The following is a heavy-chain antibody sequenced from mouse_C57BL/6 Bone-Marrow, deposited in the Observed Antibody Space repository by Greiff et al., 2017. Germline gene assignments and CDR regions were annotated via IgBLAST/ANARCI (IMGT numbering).Heavy chain of an antibody. CDR3: TRRGLCADY. CDR2: IDPETGGT. CDR1: GYTFTDYE. J-gene: IGHJ4*01. Sequence: QVQLKESGAELVRPGASVTLSCKASGYTFTDYEMHWVKQTPVHGLEWIGAIDPETGGTAYNQKFKGKAILTADKSSSTAYMELRSLTSEDSAVYYCTRRGLCADYWGQGTTVTVSS. V-gene: IGHV1-15*01.